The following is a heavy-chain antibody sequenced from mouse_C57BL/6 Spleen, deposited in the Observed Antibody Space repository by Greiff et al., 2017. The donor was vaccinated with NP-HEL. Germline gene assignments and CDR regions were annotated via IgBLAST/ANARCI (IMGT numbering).Heavy chain of an antibody. CDR3: AREKAYYAMDY. J-gene: IGHJ4*01. CDR2: INPYNGGT. Sequence: VQLQQSGPVLVKPGASVKMSCKASGYTFTDYYMNWVKQSHGKSLEWIGVINPYNGGTSYNQKFKGKATLTVDKSSSTAYMELNSLTSEDSAVYYCAREKAYYAMDYWGQGTSVTVSS. V-gene: IGHV1-19*01. CDR1: GYTFTDYY.